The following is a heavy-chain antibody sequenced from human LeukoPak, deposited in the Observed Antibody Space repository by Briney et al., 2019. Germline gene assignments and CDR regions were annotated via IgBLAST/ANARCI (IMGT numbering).Heavy chain of an antibody. J-gene: IGHJ4*02. CDR1: GGSISSYY. CDR3: ARFSGYDYTRNY. Sequence: PSETLSLTCTVSGGSISSYYWSWIRQPPGKGLEWIGYIYYSGSTNYNPSLKSRVTISVDTSKNQFSLKLSSVTAADTAVYYCARFSGYDYTRNYWGQGTLVTVSS. CDR2: IYYSGST. D-gene: IGHD5-12*01. V-gene: IGHV4-59*08.